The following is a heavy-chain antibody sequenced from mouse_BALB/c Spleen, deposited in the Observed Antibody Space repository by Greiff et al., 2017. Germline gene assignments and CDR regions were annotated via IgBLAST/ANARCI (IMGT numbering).Heavy chain of an antibody. D-gene: IGHD2-4*01. CDR2: INSNGGST. V-gene: IGHV5-6-3*01. J-gene: IGHJ3*01. CDR1: GFTFSSYG. Sequence: VQLQQSGGGLVQPGGSLKLSCAASGFTFSSYGMSWVRQTPDKRLELVATINSNGGSTYYPDSVKGRFTISRDNAKNTLYLQMSSLKSEDTAMYYCARSHYDYDPAWFAYWGQGTLVTVSA. CDR3: ARSHYDYDPAWFAY.